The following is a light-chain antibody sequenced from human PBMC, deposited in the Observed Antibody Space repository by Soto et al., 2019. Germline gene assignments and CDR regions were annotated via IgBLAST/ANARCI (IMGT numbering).Light chain of an antibody. CDR1: QSISRT. Sequence: DIQMTQSPSSLSASVGDRVTITCRASQSISRTLNWYQHKPGKAPKLLIYAASSLQNGVPSRFRGGGPGTEFTLSINSPQPEDFGTYYCQQSFTTASITFGQGTRLEIK. CDR3: QQSFTTASIT. CDR2: AAS. V-gene: IGKV1-39*01. J-gene: IGKJ5*01.